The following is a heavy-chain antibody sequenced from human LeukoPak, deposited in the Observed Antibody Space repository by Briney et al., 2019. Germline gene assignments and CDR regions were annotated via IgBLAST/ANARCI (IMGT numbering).Heavy chain of an antibody. CDR1: GGSISSSSYS. D-gene: IGHD4-17*01. V-gene: IGHV4-39*07. J-gene: IGHJ5*02. Sequence: SETLSLTCTVSGGSISSSSYSWGWIRQPPGKGLEWIGNIYYTGSTYYNPSLKSRVTISVDTSKNQFSLKLSSVTAADTAVYYCAGTYGDYVRWFDLWGQGTLVTVSS. CDR3: AGTYGDYVRWFDL. CDR2: IYYTGST.